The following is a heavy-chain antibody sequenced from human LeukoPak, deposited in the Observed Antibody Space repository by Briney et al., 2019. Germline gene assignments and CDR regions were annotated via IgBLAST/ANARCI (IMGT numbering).Heavy chain of an antibody. D-gene: IGHD2-15*01. CDR2: ISRSGSTK. Sequence: KAGGSLRLSCAASGFTFSDYNMRWIRQAPGKWLEWVSSISRSGSTKYYADSVKGRFTISRDNAKNSLFLQMNSLRAEDTAVYYCARVLRYCSGGNCYSGGLGYMDVWGKGTTVTISS. CDR3: ARVLRYCSGGNCYSGGLGYMDV. CDR1: GFTFSDYN. V-gene: IGHV3-11*01. J-gene: IGHJ6*03.